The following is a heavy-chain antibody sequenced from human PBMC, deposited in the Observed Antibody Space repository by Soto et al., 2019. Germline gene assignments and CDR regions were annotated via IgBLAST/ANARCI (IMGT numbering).Heavy chain of an antibody. CDR2: IYYSGST. CDR3: ARLGGYYQAFAS. CDR1: RGSMNNYY. J-gene: IGHJ4*02. V-gene: IGHV4-59*08. Sequence: SETLSLTCTVSRGSMNNYYWSWIRQPPGKGLEWIGYIYYSGSTKYNPSLKSRVTISVDSSKNQFSLKLDSVTAADTAVYYCARLGGYYQAFASWGQGTLVTVSS. D-gene: IGHD3-22*01.